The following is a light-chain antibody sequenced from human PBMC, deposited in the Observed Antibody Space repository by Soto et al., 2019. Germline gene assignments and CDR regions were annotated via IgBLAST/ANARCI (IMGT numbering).Light chain of an antibody. V-gene: IGKV4-1*01. CDR1: QSVLYSSNNKNY. J-gene: IGKJ1*01. Sequence: DIVMTQSPDSLAVSLGERATINCKSSQSVLYSSNNKNYLAWYQQRPGQPPNLLIYWASTRKSGIPDRFSGSGSGTDFTLTISSVQAEDVAIYYCQQYFSFPWTVGQGTKVEIK. CDR2: WAS. CDR3: QQYFSFPWT.